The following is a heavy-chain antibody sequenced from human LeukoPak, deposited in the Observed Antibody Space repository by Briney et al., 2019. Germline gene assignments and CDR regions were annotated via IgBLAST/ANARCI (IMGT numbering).Heavy chain of an antibody. Sequence: SVKVSCKASGGTFSSYAISWVRQAPGQGLEWMGGIIPIFGTANYAQKFQGRVTITTDESTSTAYMELSSLRSEDTAVYYCARGSYGYCSSTSCYDAFDIWGQGAMVTVSS. D-gene: IGHD2-2*01. CDR2: IIPIFGTA. CDR3: ARGSYGYCSSTSCYDAFDI. J-gene: IGHJ3*02. V-gene: IGHV1-69*05. CDR1: GGTFSSYA.